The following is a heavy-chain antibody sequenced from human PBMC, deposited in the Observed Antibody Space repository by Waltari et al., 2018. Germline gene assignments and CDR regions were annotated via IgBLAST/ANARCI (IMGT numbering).Heavy chain of an antibody. D-gene: IGHD4-17*01. CDR3: ARGWMTTSFWGWFDP. J-gene: IGHJ5*02. V-gene: IGHV4-34*01. CDR1: GGSFSGYY. Sequence: QVQLQQWGAGLLKPSETLSLTCAVYGGSFSGYYWSWIRQPPGKGLEWIGEINHSESTNYNPSLKSGVTISLDTSKNQFSLNLSSVTAADTAVYYCARGWMTTSFWGWFDPWGQGTLVTVSS. CDR2: INHSEST.